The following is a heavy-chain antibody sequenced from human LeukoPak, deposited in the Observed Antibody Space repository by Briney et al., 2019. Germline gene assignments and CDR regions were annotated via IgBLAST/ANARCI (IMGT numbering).Heavy chain of an antibody. CDR2: IDPSDSYT. D-gene: IGHD2-2*01. V-gene: IGHV5-10-1*01. CDR1: GYSFTSYW. Sequence: GESLKISCKGSGYSFTSYWINWVRQMPGKGLEWMGRIDPSDSYTNYSPSFQGHVTISADKPISTAYLQWSSLKASDTAMYYCARHDRTGEYQLSQGMDVWGKGTTVTVSS. J-gene: IGHJ6*04. CDR3: ARHDRTGEYQLSQGMDV.